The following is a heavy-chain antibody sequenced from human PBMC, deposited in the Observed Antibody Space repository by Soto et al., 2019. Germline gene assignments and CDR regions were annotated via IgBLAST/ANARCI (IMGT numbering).Heavy chain of an antibody. Sequence: EVQLVESGGALEHPGGSLRLSCAAAGCAFSTYAMTWVRQAPGKGLEWVAVISGSGGSSYYAASVKGRFTISRDNSKNTMFLQMNGLRAEDTAVYYCATVTKRAAAGRYEYYKYGMDVWGQGTTVTVSS. D-gene: IGHD6-13*01. V-gene: IGHV3-23*04. CDR2: ISGSGGSS. CDR3: ATVTKRAAAGRYEYYKYGMDV. J-gene: IGHJ6*02. CDR1: GCAFSTYA.